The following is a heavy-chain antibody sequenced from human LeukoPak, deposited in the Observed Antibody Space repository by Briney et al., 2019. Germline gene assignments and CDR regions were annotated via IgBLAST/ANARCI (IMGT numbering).Heavy chain of an antibody. D-gene: IGHD6-19*01. J-gene: IGHJ4*02. CDR1: GGSISSYY. CDR2: IYYSGST. CDR3: AREVYSSGLEY. V-gene: IGHV4-59*01. Sequence: SETLSLTCTVSGGSISSYYWSWIRQPPGKGLEWIGYIYYSGSTNYNPSLKSRVTISVDTSKNQFSLKLSSVTAADTAVYYCAREVYSSGLEYWGQGTLVTASS.